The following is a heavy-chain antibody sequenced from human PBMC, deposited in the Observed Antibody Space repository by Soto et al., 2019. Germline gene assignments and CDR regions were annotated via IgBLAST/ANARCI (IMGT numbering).Heavy chain of an antibody. CDR2: IYSGGST. Sequence: PGVSLRLSCAASGFTVSSNYMSWVRQAPGKGLEWVSVIYSGGSTYYADSVKGRFTISRHNSKNTLYLQMNSLRAEDTAVYYCARVEVRGVINYYYYMDVWGRGTTVTVSS. V-gene: IGHV3-53*04. J-gene: IGHJ6*03. D-gene: IGHD3-10*01. CDR3: ARVEVRGVINYYYYMDV. CDR1: GFTVSSNY.